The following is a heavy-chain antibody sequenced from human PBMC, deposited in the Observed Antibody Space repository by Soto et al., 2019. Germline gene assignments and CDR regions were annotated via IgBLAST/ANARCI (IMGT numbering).Heavy chain of an antibody. J-gene: IGHJ3*02. Sequence: PGGSLRLSCAASGFTFSSYAMSWVRQAPGKGLEWVSAISGSGGSTYYADSVKGRFTISRDNSKNTLYLQMNSLRAEDTAVYYCAKVGLNSGSPPDAFDIWGQGTMVTVSS. D-gene: IGHD1-26*01. V-gene: IGHV3-23*01. CDR2: ISGSGGST. CDR1: GFTFSSYA. CDR3: AKVGLNSGSPPDAFDI.